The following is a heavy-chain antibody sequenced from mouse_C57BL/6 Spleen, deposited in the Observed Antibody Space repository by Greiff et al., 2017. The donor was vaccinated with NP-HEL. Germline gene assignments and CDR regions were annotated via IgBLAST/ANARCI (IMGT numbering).Heavy chain of an antibody. CDR3: ARSGSNYGFAY. CDR2: IYPGSGNT. J-gene: IGHJ3*01. Sequence: VQLQQSGAELVRPGASVKLSCKASGYTFTDYYINWVKQRPGQGLEWIARIYPGSGNTYYNEKFKGKATLTAEKSSSTAYMQLSSLTSEDSAVYFCARSGSNYGFAYWGQGTLVTVSA. V-gene: IGHV1-76*01. CDR1: GYTFTDYY. D-gene: IGHD2-5*01.